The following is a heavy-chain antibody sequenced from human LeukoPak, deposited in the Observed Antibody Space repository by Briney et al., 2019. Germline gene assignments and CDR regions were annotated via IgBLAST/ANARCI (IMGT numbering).Heavy chain of an antibody. J-gene: IGHJ3*02. D-gene: IGHD2-21*01. Sequence: RGSLRLSCAASGFTFSNAWMSWVRQAPGKGLEWVGRIKSKTDGGTTDYAAPVKGRFTISRDDSKNTLYLQMNSLKTEDTAVYYCTTVYRSCGGDCPDAFDIWGQGTMVTVSS. CDR3: TTVYRSCGGDCPDAFDI. V-gene: IGHV3-15*01. CDR2: IKSKTDGGTT. CDR1: GFTFSNAW.